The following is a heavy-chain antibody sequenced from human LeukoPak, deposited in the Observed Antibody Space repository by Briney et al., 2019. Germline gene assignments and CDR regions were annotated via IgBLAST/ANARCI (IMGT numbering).Heavy chain of an antibody. CDR1: GFTVSSNY. CDR2: LYSDGTT. V-gene: IGHV3-53*01. Sequence: GGSLRLSCAASGFTVSSNYMSWVRQAPGKGLEWVSVLYSDGTTYYADSVKGRFTISRDNSKNTLYLQMNNLRAEDTAVYYCARDPDYYDSSGYIDYWGQGTLVTVSS. D-gene: IGHD3-22*01. J-gene: IGHJ4*02. CDR3: ARDPDYYDSSGYIDY.